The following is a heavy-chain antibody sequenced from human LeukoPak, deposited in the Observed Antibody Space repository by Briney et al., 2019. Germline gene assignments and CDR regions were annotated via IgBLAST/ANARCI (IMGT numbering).Heavy chain of an antibody. D-gene: IGHD2-2*02. CDR1: GFTFSNAW. CDR3: ARDHCSSTSCYINPADY. J-gene: IGHJ4*02. CDR2: ISSSSSYI. V-gene: IGHV3-21*01. Sequence: GGSLRLSCSGSGFTFSNAWMSWVRQTPGKGLEWVSSISSSSSYIYYADSVKGRFTISRDNAKNSLYLQMNSLRAEDTAVYYCARDHCSSTSCYINPADYWGQGTLVTVSS.